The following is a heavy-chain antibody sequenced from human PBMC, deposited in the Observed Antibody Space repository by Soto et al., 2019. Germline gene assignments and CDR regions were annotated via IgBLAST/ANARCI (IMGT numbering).Heavy chain of an antibody. CDR3: AKIRGAVAGRNYYYYGMDV. D-gene: IGHD6-19*01. J-gene: IGHJ6*02. CDR1: GFTFSSFG. V-gene: IGHV3-30*18. CDR2: ISYDGSNK. Sequence: RGSLRLSCAVSGFTFSSFGMHWVRQAPGKGLEWVAVISYDGSNKDYADSVKGRFTISRDNSKNTLYLQMNSLRVEDTAVYYCAKIRGAVAGRNYYYYGMDVRGQGTTVTLSS.